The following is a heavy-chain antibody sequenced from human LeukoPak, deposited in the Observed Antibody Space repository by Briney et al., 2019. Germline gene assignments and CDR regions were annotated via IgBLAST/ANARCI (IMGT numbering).Heavy chain of an antibody. CDR3: ARYRYYDSRIGY. CDR2: IYHSGST. Sequence: PSETLSLTCTVSGYSISSGYYWGWIRQPPGKGLEWIGSIYHSGSTYYNPSLKSRVTISVDTSKNQFSLKLSSVTAADTAVYYCARYRYYDSRIGYWGQGTLVTVSS. V-gene: IGHV4-38-2*02. CDR1: GYSISSGYY. D-gene: IGHD3-22*01. J-gene: IGHJ4*02.